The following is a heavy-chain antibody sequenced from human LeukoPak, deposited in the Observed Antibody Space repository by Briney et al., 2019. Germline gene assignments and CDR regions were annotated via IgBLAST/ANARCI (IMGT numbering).Heavy chain of an antibody. D-gene: IGHD1-14*01. CDR1: GYTFTSYD. V-gene: IGHV1-2*02. CDR3: ARGVAGVYFYYYMDV. Sequence: ASVKVSCKASGYTFTSYDINWVRQAPGQGLEWMGWINPNNGGTNYAQKFQGRVTMTRDTSISTAYMELSRLRSDDTAVYYCARGVAGVYFYYYMDVWGKGTTVTVSS. J-gene: IGHJ6*03. CDR2: INPNNGGT.